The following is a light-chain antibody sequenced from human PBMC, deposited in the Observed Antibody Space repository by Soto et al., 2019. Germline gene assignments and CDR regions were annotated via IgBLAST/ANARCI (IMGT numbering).Light chain of an antibody. CDR2: AAS. Sequence: IQITQSPSSLSASVAARVTISSPASQTITSYLNWYQQKPGKAPKLLIYAASSLQSGVPSRFSGSGSGTDFTLTIGSLQTEDFATYYCQQSYSTLYTFGQGTKVDIK. J-gene: IGKJ2*01. CDR3: QQSYSTLYT. V-gene: IGKV1-39*01. CDR1: QTITSY.